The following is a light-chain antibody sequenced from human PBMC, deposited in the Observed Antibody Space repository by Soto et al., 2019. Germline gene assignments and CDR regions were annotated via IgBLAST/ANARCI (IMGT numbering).Light chain of an antibody. CDR3: CLYGSSRTAWV. J-gene: IGLJ1*01. CDR2: EVS. CDR1: SSDFGGYNS. V-gene: IGLV2-14*01. Sequence: QSVMTQPASVSGSPGQSITISCPGTSSDFGGYNSVSWYQQHPGKAPKLMIYEVSNRPSGVSNRFSGSKSGNTASLTISYLQAEDEPDFYCCLYGSSRTAWVFGSGTKVIVL.